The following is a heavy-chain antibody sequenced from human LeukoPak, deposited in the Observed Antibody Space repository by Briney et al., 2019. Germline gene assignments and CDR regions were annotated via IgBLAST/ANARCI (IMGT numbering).Heavy chain of an antibody. Sequence: GGSLRLSCAASGFTFSSCAMSWVRQAPGKGLEWVSAISDSGAYTYYADSVKGRFTISRDNSKNTLHLQMNSLRAEDTAVYYCATLPNYSYGHPYYFDSWGQGTLVTVSS. D-gene: IGHD5-18*01. CDR2: ISDSGAYT. CDR3: ATLPNYSYGHPYYFDS. J-gene: IGHJ4*02. CDR1: GFTFSSCA. V-gene: IGHV3-23*01.